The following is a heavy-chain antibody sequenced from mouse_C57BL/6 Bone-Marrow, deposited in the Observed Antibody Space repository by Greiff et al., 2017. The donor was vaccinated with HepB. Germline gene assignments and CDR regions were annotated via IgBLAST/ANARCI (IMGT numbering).Heavy chain of an antibody. CDR3: ARGGYGNYGSYFDY. V-gene: IGHV1-54*01. CDR1: GYAFTNYL. J-gene: IGHJ2*01. Sequence: QVQLKQSGAELVRPGTSVKVSCKASGYAFTNYLIEWVKQRPGQGLEWIGVINPGSGGTNYNEKFKGKATLTADKSSSTAYMQLSSLTSEDSAVYFCARGGYGNYGSYFDYWGQGTTLTVSS. D-gene: IGHD2-10*02. CDR2: INPGSGGT.